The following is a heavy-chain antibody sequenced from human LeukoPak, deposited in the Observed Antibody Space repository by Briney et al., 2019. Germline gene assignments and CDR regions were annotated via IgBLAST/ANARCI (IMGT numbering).Heavy chain of an antibody. CDR3: ARDLPGSGYFDY. V-gene: IGHV4-39*07. CDR1: GGSISSSSYY. Sequence: SETLSLTCTVSGGSISSSSYYWGWIRQPPGKGLEWIGSIYYSGSTYYNPSLKGRVTISVDTSKNQFSLKLSSVTAADTAVYYCARDLPGSGYFDYWGQGTLVTVSS. J-gene: IGHJ4*02. CDR2: IYYSGST. D-gene: IGHD6-25*01.